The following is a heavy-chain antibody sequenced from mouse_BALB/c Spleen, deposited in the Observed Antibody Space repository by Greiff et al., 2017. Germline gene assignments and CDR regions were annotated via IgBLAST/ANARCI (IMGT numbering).Heavy chain of an antibody. CDR2: INPSNGRT. J-gene: IGHJ3*01. CDR3: ARIYDGYQAY. CDR1: GYTFTSYW. Sequence: VQLQQPGAELVKPGASVKLSCKASGYTFTSYWMHWVKQRPGQGLEWIGEINPSNGRTNYNEKFKSKATLTVDKSSSTAYMQLSSLTSEDSAVYYCARIYDGYQAYWGQGTLVTVSA. V-gene: IGHV1S81*02. D-gene: IGHD2-3*01.